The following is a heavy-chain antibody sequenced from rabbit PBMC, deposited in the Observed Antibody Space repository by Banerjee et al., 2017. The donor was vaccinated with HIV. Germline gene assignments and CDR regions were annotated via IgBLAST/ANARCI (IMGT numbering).Heavy chain of an antibody. CDR2: IYNGDGST. V-gene: IGHV1S47*01. CDR1: GSDISSYS. J-gene: IGHJ4*01. D-gene: IGHD6-1*01. CDR3: AKEAGYAGYGYAYFNL. Sequence: QQQLEESGGGLVKPGGTLTLTCTASGSDISSYSMCWVRQAPGKGLELIACIYNGDGSTYYASWVNGRFSISRSTSLNTVTLQMTSLTAADTATYFCAKEAGYAGYGYAYFNLWGQGTLVTVS.